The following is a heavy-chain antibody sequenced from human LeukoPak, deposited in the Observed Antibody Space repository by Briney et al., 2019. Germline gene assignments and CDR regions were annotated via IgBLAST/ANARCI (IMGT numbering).Heavy chain of an antibody. D-gene: IGHD1-26*01. V-gene: IGHV3-23*01. CDR3: AKDGAGGTNYYYYYGMDV. CDR2: ISGGGGST. Sequence: TGGSLRLSCAASGFTFSSYSMNWVRQAPGKGLEWVSGISGGGGSTYYADSVKGRFTISRDNSKNTLYLQMNSLRAEDTAVYHCAKDGAGGTNYYYYYGMDVWGQGTTVTVSS. J-gene: IGHJ6*02. CDR1: GFTFSSYS.